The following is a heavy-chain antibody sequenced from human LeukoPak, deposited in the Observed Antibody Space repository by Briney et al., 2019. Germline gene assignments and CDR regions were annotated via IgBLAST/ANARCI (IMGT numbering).Heavy chain of an antibody. J-gene: IGHJ4*02. CDR3: ARVLPLNPGYFDY. Sequence: SETLSLTCTVSGGSISSYYWSWIRQPPGKALGWIGYIYYSGSTNYNPSLKSRVTISVDTSKNQFSLKLSSVTAADTAVYYCARVLPLNPGYFDYWGQGTLVTASS. CDR1: GGSISSYY. CDR2: IYYSGST. V-gene: IGHV4-59*01.